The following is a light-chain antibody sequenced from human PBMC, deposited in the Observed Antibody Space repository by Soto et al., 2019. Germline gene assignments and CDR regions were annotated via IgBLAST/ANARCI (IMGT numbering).Light chain of an antibody. CDR1: QDIRKD. J-gene: IGKJ2*01. CDR3: LQDYNYPFT. Sequence: AIQMTQSPSSLSASVGDRVTMSFRASQDIRKDLAWYQQKPGKAPRILIYGVSTLQTGVASRFSGSGSATDFTLTISSLQPEDSAAYYCLQDYNYPFTFGQGTKVDIK. CDR2: GVS. V-gene: IGKV1-6*01.